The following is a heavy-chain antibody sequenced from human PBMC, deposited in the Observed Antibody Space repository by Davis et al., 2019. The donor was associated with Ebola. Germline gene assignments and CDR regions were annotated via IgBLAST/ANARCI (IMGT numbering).Heavy chain of an antibody. Sequence: GESLKISCAASGFTFSGSAMHWVRQASGKGLEWVANIKQDGSEKYYVDSVKGRFTISRDNAKNSLYLQMNSLRAEDTAVYYCARDNSSSWYPTFDYWGQGTLVTVSS. CDR1: GFTFSGSA. CDR3: ARDNSSSWYPTFDY. D-gene: IGHD6-13*01. V-gene: IGHV3-7*01. CDR2: IKQDGSEK. J-gene: IGHJ4*02.